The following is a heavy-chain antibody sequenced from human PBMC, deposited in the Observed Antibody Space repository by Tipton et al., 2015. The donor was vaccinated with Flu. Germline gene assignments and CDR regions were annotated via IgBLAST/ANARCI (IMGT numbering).Heavy chain of an antibody. CDR2: VYYSGGT. V-gene: IGHV4-39*07. D-gene: IGHD3-10*01. CDR3: ARIIRITMIRGLRDPYYFDY. Sequence: LRLSCTVSGGSISTSGYFWGWIRQPPGKGLEWIGSVYYSGGTHHNPSLKSRVSISGDTSKNQFSLKLTYVTAADTAVYFCARIIRITMIRGLRDPYYFDYWGQAMLVTVSS. J-gene: IGHJ4*02. CDR1: GGSISTSGYF.